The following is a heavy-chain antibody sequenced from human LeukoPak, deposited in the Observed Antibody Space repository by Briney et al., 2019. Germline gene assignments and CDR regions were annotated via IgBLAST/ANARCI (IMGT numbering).Heavy chain of an antibody. CDR2: IYYSGST. J-gene: IGHJ3*02. Sequence: PSETLSLTCPVSGGSISSYYWGWIRQPPGKGLEWIGYIYYSGSTNYNPSLKSRVTISVDTSKNQFSLKLSSVTAADTAVYYCARSPRYGDGAFDIWGQGTMVTVSS. CDR1: GGSISSYY. V-gene: IGHV4-59*01. D-gene: IGHD4-17*01. CDR3: ARSPRYGDGAFDI.